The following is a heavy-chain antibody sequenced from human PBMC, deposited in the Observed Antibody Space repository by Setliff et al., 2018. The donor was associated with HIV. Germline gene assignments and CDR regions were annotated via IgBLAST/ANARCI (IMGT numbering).Heavy chain of an antibody. CDR3: ARRTFGSGRIDP. J-gene: IGHJ5*02. CDR1: GDSISSGSYY. V-gene: IGHV4-61*09. D-gene: IGHD3-16*01. CDR2: IHTTGST. Sequence: TLSLTCRVSGDSISSGSYYWSWIRLPAGKGLEWIGQIHTTGSTNYNPSLKSRLTISIDTSKNQFSLNLDSVTTTDTAVYYCARRTFGSGRIDPWGQGTLVTVSS.